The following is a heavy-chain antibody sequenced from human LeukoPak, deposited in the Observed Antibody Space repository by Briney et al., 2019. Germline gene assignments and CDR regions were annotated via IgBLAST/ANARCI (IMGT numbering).Heavy chain of an antibody. CDR1: GGSFSDYW. CDR3: ARERAPSSRNDY. CDR2: IKHSGST. J-gene: IGHJ4*02. D-gene: IGHD6-13*01. V-gene: IGHV4-34*01. Sequence: SETLSLTCAVYGGSFSDYWWTWIRQPPGKRLEWIGEIKHSGSTNYNPSLKSRVTISVDTSKNQFSLKLSSVTAADTAVYYCARERAPSSRNDYWGQGTLVTVSS.